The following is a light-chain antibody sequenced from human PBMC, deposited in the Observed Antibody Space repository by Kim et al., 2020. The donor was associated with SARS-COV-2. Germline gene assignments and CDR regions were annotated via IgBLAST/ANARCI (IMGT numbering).Light chain of an antibody. Sequence: QSVTLSCNGNRSDVGSSDLVSRYQQHPGKAPKLIIYEVNKRPSGVSNRFSGSKSGNTASLTISGLQAEDEANYYCCSYAGSRPYVFGTGTKVTVL. CDR3: CSYAGSRPYV. CDR2: EVN. J-gene: IGLJ1*01. V-gene: IGLV2-23*02. CDR1: RSDVGSSDL.